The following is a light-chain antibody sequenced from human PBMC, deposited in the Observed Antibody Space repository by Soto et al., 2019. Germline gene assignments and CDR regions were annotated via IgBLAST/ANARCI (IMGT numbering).Light chain of an antibody. CDR3: QQGGNRPPRT. J-gene: IGKJ1*01. Sequence: EVVLTQSPATLSLSPGESATLSCRASESVGTYLAWYQQRPGQAPRLVIYDTSSRATGIPARFSGSGSGTDFALTISSLEHEDFAVYYCQQGGNRPPRTFGQGTKVEIK. V-gene: IGKV3-11*01. CDR2: DTS. CDR1: ESVGTY.